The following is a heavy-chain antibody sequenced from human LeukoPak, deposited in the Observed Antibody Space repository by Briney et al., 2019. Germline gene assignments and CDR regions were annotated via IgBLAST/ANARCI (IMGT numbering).Heavy chain of an antibody. J-gene: IGHJ4*02. Sequence: GGSLRLSCGASGFSFSSYWMSWVRQAPGKGLEWVANIKEDGSEKYYVDSVKGRFTTSRDNAKNSLYLQMNSLRAEDTAVYYCARAGGWAFDYWGQGTLVTVSS. CDR2: IKEDGSEK. CDR1: GFSFSSYW. D-gene: IGHD6-19*01. CDR3: ARAGGWAFDY. V-gene: IGHV3-7*03.